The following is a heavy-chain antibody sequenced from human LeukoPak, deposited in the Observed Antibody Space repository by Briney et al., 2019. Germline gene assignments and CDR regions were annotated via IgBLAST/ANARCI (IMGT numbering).Heavy chain of an antibody. CDR3: AKDRGYDSDPLDY. Sequence: PGRSLRLSCAASGFTFSSYAMSWVRQAPGKGLEWVSAISGSGGSTYYADSVKGRFTISRDNSKNALYLQMNSLRAEDTAVYYCAKDRGYDSDPLDYWGQGTLVTVSS. CDR1: GFTFSSYA. V-gene: IGHV3-23*01. D-gene: IGHD3-22*01. CDR2: ISGSGGST. J-gene: IGHJ4*02.